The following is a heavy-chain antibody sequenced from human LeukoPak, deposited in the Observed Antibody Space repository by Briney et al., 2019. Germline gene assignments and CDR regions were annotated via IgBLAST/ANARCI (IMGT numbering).Heavy chain of an antibody. Sequence: ASVKVSCKASGYTFTSYGIGWVRQAPGQGLEWMGWISAYNGNTNYAQKLQGRVTMTSDTSTSTAYMELRSLRSDDTAVYYCARDYVQGYFDYWGQGTLVTVSS. J-gene: IGHJ4*02. D-gene: IGHD3-10*02. CDR1: GYTFTSYG. CDR2: ISAYNGNT. CDR3: ARDYVQGYFDY. V-gene: IGHV1-18*01.